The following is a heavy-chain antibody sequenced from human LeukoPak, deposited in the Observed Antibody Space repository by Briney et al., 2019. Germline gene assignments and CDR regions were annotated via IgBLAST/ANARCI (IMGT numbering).Heavy chain of an antibody. CDR2: ISSSSSII. J-gene: IGHJ4*02. Sequence: PGGSLRLSCTASGFTFSSYNMNWVRQAPGKGLEWVSYISSSSSIIYYADSVKGRFTISRDNAKNSLYLQMNSLRDEDTAVYYCAREHSSSSGSVSDYWGQGTLVTVSS. CDR3: AREHSSSSGSVSDY. CDR1: GFTFSSYN. D-gene: IGHD6-6*01. V-gene: IGHV3-48*02.